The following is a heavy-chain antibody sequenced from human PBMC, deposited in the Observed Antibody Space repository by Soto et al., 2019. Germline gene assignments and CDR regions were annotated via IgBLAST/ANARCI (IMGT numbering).Heavy chain of an antibody. CDR3: ARGKVDQNRRGKGYCSGGSCYGYWFDP. V-gene: IGHV4-34*01. J-gene: IGHJ5*02. CDR1: GGSFSGYY. D-gene: IGHD2-15*01. CDR2: INHSGST. Sequence: QVQLQQWGAGLLKPSETLSLTCAVYGGSFSGYYWSWIRQPPGKGLEWIGEINHSGSTNYNPSLKSRVTISVDTSKNQFSLKLSSVTAADTAVYYCARGKVDQNRRGKGYCSGGSCYGYWFDPWGQGTLVTVSS.